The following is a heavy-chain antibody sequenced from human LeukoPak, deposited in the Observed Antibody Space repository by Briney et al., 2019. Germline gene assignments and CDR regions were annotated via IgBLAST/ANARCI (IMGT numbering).Heavy chain of an antibody. J-gene: IGHJ3*02. CDR1: GFTFSSYG. V-gene: IGHV3-30*03. CDR3: ARDSILWFGELLYDAFDI. Sequence: PGGALRLSCAASGFTFSSYGMHWVRQAPGKGLEWVAVISYDGVDKYYADSVKGRFTISRDNSKNTLYLQMNSLRAEDTAVYYCARDSILWFGELLYDAFDIWGQGTMVTVSS. D-gene: IGHD3-10*01. CDR2: ISYDGVDK.